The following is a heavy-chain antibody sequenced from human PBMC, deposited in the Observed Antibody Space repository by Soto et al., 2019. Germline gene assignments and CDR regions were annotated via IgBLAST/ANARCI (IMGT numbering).Heavy chain of an antibody. D-gene: IGHD3-16*01. Sequence: QMQLVESGGGVVQPGRSLRLSCAASGFNFGREAMSWVRHDPGKGLEWVAIISNDGGETDYGDSVKGRFTISRDNSRSTLDLQMNSLRVEDTAVYYCAKDWGLGLWGQGTLVIVSS. CDR1: GFNFGREA. J-gene: IGHJ4*02. CDR3: AKDWGLGL. V-gene: IGHV3-30*04. CDR2: ISNDGGET.